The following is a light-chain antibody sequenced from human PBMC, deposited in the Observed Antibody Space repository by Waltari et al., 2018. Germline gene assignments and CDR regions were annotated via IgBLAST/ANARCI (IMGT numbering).Light chain of an antibody. V-gene: IGLV2-14*01. CDR1: SRDVGGYNY. CDR3: SSYTSSSTYV. Sequence: QSALTQPAYVSGSPGQSITIPCTTTSRDVGGYNYVPWYQQHPGKAPKLMIYDVSKRPSGVSNRFSGSKSGNTASLTISGLQAEDEADYYCSSYTSSSTYVFGTGTKVTVL. CDR2: DVS. J-gene: IGLJ1*01.